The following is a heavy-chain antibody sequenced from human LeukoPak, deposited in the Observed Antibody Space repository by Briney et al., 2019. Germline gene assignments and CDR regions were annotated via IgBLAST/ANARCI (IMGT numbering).Heavy chain of an antibody. D-gene: IGHD4-11*01. Sequence: GGSLRLSCAASGFTFSDYYMSWIRQAPGKGLEWVSSISSSGSTIYYADSVKGRFTISRDNAKNSLYLQMNSLRAEDTAVYYCARDPVYDYSKYFDYWGQETLVTVSS. CDR2: ISSSGSTI. CDR1: GFTFSDYY. J-gene: IGHJ4*02. CDR3: ARDPVYDYSKYFDY. V-gene: IGHV3-11*04.